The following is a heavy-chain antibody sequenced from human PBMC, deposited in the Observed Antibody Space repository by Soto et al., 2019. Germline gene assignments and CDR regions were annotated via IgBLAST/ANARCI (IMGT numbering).Heavy chain of an antibody. CDR2: IYYSGST. V-gene: IGHV4-39*01. CDR1: GGSPSSSSYY. Sequence: PSETLSLTCTVSGGSPSSSSYYWGWIRQPPGKGLEWIGSIYYSGSTYYNPSLKSRVTISVDTSKNQFSLKLSSVTAADTAVYYCAREGMTTVTTDDYWGQGTLVTVSS. CDR3: AREGMTTVTTDDY. J-gene: IGHJ4*02. D-gene: IGHD4-17*01.